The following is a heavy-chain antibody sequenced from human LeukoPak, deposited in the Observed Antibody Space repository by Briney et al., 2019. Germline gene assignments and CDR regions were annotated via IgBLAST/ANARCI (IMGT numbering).Heavy chain of an antibody. V-gene: IGHV3-15*01. CDR1: GFTFSSYS. J-gene: IGHJ5*02. CDR3: TTTFSEYCSSSSCPWDWFDP. CDR2: IKSKTDGGTT. Sequence: GGSLRLSCAASGFTFSSYSMNWVRQAPGKGLEWVGRIKSKTDGGTTDYAAPVKGRFTISRDDSRNTLPLQMNSLKTEDTAVYYCTTTFSEYCSSSSCPWDWFDPWGQGTLVTVSS. D-gene: IGHD2-2*01.